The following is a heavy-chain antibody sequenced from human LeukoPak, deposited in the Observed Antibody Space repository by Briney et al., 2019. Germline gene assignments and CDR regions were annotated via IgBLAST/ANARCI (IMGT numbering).Heavy chain of an antibody. Sequence: GGSLTLSCAASGFIFSNAWMIWVRQAPGKGLEWVGRIKSKTHGGTTDYAAPVEGRFTISRDDSKNTLYLQMNSLKTEDTAMYYCTKDKEDLGTGWYGGFDYWGQGTLVTVSS. CDR2: IKSKTHGGTT. V-gene: IGHV3-15*01. CDR1: GFIFSNAW. D-gene: IGHD6-19*01. CDR3: TKDKEDLGTGWYGGFDY. J-gene: IGHJ4*02.